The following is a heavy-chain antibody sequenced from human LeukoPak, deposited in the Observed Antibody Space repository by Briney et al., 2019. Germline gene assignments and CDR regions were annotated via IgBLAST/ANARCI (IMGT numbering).Heavy chain of an antibody. J-gene: IGHJ6*04. CDR3: AKGHGSTPRGMDV. Sequence: GRSLRLSCAASGFTFSSYGMHWVRQAPGKGLEWVAVISYDGSNKYYADSVKGRFTISRDNSKNTLYLQMNSLRAEDTAVYYWAKGHGSTPRGMDVGGKGTTVTASS. CDR2: ISYDGSNK. V-gene: IGHV3-30*18. CDR1: GFTFSSYG.